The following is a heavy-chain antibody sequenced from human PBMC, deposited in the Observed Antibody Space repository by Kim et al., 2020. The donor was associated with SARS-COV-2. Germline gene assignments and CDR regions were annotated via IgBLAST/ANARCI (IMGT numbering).Heavy chain of an antibody. J-gene: IGHJ4*02. V-gene: IGHV4-34*01. CDR3: ARGHYSSSWGWFDY. CDR1: GGSFSGYY. CDR2: INHSGST. D-gene: IGHD6-13*01. Sequence: SETLSLTCAVYGGSFSGYYWSWIRQPPGKGLEWIGEINHSGSTNYNPSLKSRVTISVDTSKNQFSLKLSSVTAADTAVYYCARGHYSSSWGWFDYWGQGTLVTVSS.